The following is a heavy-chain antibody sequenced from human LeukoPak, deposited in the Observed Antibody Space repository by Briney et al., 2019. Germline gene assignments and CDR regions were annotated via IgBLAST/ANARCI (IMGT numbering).Heavy chain of an antibody. J-gene: IGHJ4*02. V-gene: IGHV1-18*04. CDR1: GYTFTRYC. CDR3: ARENFHFDY. Sequence: ASVKVSCKVSGYTFTRYCVSWVRQAPGQGLQWMGWISGFDDNRYYAQTFQGRLTMTTDTSTSTAYMELRSLRSDDTAVYYCARENFHFDYWGRGALVSVSS. CDR2: ISGFDDNR.